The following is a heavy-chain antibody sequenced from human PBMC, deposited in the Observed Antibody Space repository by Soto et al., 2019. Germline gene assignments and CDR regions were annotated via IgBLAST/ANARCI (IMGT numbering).Heavy chain of an antibody. CDR2: IYSGGTT. CDR1: GFSVSSNY. CDR3: AREPGSSGGDY. D-gene: IGHD6-6*01. V-gene: IGHV3-53*01. Sequence: PGGSLRLSCAASGFSVSSNYMSWVRQAPGKGLEWVSVIYSGGTTYYADSVKGRFTISRDNSKNTLYLQMSSLRAEDTAVYYCAREPGSSGGDYWGQGPLVTVSS. J-gene: IGHJ4*02.